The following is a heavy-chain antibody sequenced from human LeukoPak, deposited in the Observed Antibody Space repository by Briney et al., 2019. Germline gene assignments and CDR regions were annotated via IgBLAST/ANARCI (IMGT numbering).Heavy chain of an antibody. CDR2: ISYDGSNK. D-gene: IGHD2-21*01. CDR3: ARALTYCGGDCHAFDI. CDR1: GFTFSSYA. V-gene: IGHV3-30-3*01. Sequence: GGSLRLSCAASGFTFSSYAMHWVRQAPGKGLEWVAVISYDGSNKYYADSVKGRFTISRDNSKNTLYLQMNSLRAEDTAVYYCARALTYCGGDCHAFDIWGQGTMVTVSS. J-gene: IGHJ3*02.